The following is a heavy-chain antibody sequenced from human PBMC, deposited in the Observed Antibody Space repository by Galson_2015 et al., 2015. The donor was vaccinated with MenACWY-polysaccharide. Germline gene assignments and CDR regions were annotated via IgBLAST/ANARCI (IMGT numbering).Heavy chain of an antibody. J-gene: IGHJ6*03. CDR2: MNPNSGNT. CDR3: ARGSHYSYYYMDV. CDR1: GYTFGSRD. Sequence: SVKVSCKASGYTFGSRDINWVRRATGQGLEWMGWMNPNSGNTGYAQKFKGRVTMTRNTSITTAYMELSSLRSEDTAVYYCARGSHYSYYYMDVWGKGTTVIVSS. V-gene: IGHV1-8*01.